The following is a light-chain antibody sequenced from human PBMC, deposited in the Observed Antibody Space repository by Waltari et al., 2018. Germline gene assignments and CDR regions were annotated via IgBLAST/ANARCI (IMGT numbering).Light chain of an antibody. J-gene: IGLJ2*01. CDR2: YDS. V-gene: IGLV3-21*04. CDR3: LVWHSTTDHHGV. CDR1: NLGSKT. Sequence: SYVVTQSPSVSVAPRATARITGGGSNLGSKTVHLYQQRPGQAPGLAISYDSDRPSGIHERFSGSNSGNTATLTISWVEADDEADYYCLVWHSTTDHHGVFGGGTKLTVL.